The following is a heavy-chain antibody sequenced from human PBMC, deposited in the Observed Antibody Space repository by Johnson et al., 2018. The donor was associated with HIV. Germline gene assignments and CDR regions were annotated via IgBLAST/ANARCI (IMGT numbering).Heavy chain of an antibody. CDR1: RFTFNSHD. Sequence: QVQLVESGGGEVQPGGSLRLSCAASRFTFNSHDMNWVRQAPGKGLEWVAFISFDGTSKYYGDSVKGRFTISRDNSKNTLYLQMNSLRNEDTAVYYCAKEYFDIWGKGTMVTVSS. CDR3: AKEYFDI. V-gene: IGHV3-30*02. J-gene: IGHJ3*02. CDR2: ISFDGTSK.